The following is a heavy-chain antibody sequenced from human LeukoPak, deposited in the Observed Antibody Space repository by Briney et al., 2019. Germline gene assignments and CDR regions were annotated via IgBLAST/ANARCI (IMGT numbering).Heavy chain of an antibody. CDR3: AKDVVGAIKYFDY. J-gene: IGHJ4*02. CDR1: AFTFSSYA. D-gene: IGHD1-26*01. V-gene: IGHV3-23*01. Sequence: GGSLRLSCAASAFTFSSYAMSWVRQAPGKGLEWVSGISGSGGSTYYADSVKGRFTISRNNSKNTLYIQMNSLRADDTAVYYCAKDVVGAIKYFDYWGQGTLVTVSS. CDR2: ISGSGGST.